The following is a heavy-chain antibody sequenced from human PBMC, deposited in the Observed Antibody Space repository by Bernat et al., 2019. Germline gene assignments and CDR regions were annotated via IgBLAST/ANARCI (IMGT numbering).Heavy chain of an antibody. J-gene: IGHJ6*01. CDR3: ARLHPTKYYGSGSSSHMDV. V-gene: IGHV4-39*01. D-gene: IGHD3-10*01. CDR1: GGSISSSSYY. Sequence: QLQLQESGPGLVKPSETLSLTCTVSGGSISSSSYYWGWIRQPPGKGLEWIGSIYYSGSTYSNRSLKSRVTISVGTSKSKFSLKLRVVTAEDKTVYYCARLHPTKYYGSGSSSHMDVWGQATTISVSS. CDR2: IYYSGST.